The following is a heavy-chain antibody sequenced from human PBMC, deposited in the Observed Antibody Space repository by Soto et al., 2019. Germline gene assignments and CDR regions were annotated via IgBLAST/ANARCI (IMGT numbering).Heavy chain of an antibody. CDR1: GFTFSGIA. CDR2: VSYDATNK. V-gene: IGHV3-30*18. CDR3: AKALSFTSSALDS. D-gene: IGHD2-2*01. Sequence: QVQLVASGGGVVRPGNSLTLACAASGFTFSGIAMHWVRQAPGKGLEWVAVVSYDATNKFYGESVKGRFTVSRDNSKHTLYLHMTSLRPEDTATYYCAKALSFTSSALDSWGQGSLVIVS. J-gene: IGHJ5*02.